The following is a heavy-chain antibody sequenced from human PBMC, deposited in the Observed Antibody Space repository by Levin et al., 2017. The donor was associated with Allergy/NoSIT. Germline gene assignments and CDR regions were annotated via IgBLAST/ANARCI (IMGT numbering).Heavy chain of an antibody. V-gene: IGHV3-30*18. CDR1: GFTFSSYG. CDR3: AKGRGEGIFDY. D-gene: IGHD3-16*01. J-gene: IGHJ4*02. CDR2: ISYDGSNK. Sequence: GGSLRLSCAASGFTFSSYGMHWVRQAPGKGLEWVAVISYDGSNKYYADSVKGRFTISRDNSKNTLYLQMNSLRAEDTAVYYCAKGRGEGIFDYWGQGTLVTVSS.